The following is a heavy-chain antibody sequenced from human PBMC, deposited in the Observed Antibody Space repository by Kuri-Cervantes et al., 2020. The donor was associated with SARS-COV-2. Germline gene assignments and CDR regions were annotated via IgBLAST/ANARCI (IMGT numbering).Heavy chain of an antibody. CDR2: IKQDGSEK. Sequence: GESLKISCAASGFTFSSYWMSWVRQAPGKGLEWVANIKQDGSEKYYVDSVKGRLTISRDNAKNSLYLQMNSLRAEDTAVYYCARAYVQQLIFHYYYYMDVWGKGTTVTVSS. CDR3: ARAYVQQLIFHYYYYMDV. V-gene: IGHV3-7*01. J-gene: IGHJ6*03. CDR1: GFTFSSYW. D-gene: IGHD6-13*01.